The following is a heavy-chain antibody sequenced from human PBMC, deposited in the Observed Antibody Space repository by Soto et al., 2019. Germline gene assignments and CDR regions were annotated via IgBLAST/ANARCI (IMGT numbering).Heavy chain of an antibody. D-gene: IGHD6-19*01. Sequence: EVQLVETGGGLIQPGGSLRLSCAASGFTVSSNYMSWVRQAPGKGLEWVSVIYSGGSTYYADSVKGRFTISRDNSKNTLYLQMNGLRAEDTAVYYCARSLAVAGRGWFDPWGQGTLVTVSS. CDR3: ARSLAVAGRGWFDP. CDR2: IYSGGST. CDR1: GFTVSSNY. V-gene: IGHV3-53*02. J-gene: IGHJ5*02.